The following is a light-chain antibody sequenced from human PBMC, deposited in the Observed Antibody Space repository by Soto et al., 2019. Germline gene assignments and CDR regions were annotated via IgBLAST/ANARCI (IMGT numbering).Light chain of an antibody. Sequence: QSAPTQPASVSGSPGQSITISCTGTSSDVGGYNYVSWYQHHPGKAPKLMIYQVSNRPSGVSNRFSGSKSGNTASLTISGLQAEDEADYYCSSYTSRNTRVFGGGTKLTVL. CDR3: SSYTSRNTRV. V-gene: IGLV2-14*01. CDR2: QVS. CDR1: SSDVGGYNY. J-gene: IGLJ3*02.